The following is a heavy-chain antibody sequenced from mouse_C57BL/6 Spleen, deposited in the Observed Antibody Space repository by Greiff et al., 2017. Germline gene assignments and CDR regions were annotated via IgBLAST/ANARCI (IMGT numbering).Heavy chain of an antibody. CDR3: ARVYAMDY. J-gene: IGHJ4*01. V-gene: IGHV1-59*01. CDR2: IDPYDSYT. CDR1: GYTFTSYW. Sequence: VQLQQPGAELVRPGTSVKLSCKASGYTFTSYWMHWVKQRPGQGLEWIGVIDPYDSYTNYNQKFKGKATLTVDTSSSTAYMQLSRLTSEDSAVYYCARVYAMDYWGQGTSVTVSS.